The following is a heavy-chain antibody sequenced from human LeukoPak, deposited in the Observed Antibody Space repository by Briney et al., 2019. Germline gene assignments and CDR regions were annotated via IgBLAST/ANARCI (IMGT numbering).Heavy chain of an antibody. CDR1: GFIVSSTY. CDR3: ARGRDESGSYYFDY. CDR2: IYSGGTT. D-gene: IGHD1-26*01. V-gene: IGHV3-66*01. J-gene: IGHJ4*02. Sequence: GGSLRLSCAASGFIVSSTYMNCVRQAPGKGLEWGSLIYSGGTTNYADSVKGRFTISRDNSKNTLYLQMNSLRAEDTAVYYCARGRDESGSYYFDYWGQGTLVTVSS.